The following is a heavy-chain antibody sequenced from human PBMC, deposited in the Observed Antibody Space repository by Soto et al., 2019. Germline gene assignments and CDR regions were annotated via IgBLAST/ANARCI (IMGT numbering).Heavy chain of an antibody. CDR1: GGSISGYY. Sequence: PSETLSLTCTVPGGSISGYYWTWIRQPPGKGLEWVGSLFYGGTTDYNPSLKSRLTMSLDTSKNQFSLKLSSVTAADTAVYYCARGGKNYGGEFVYWGQGTLVTSPQ. V-gene: IGHV4-39*07. D-gene: IGHD4-17*01. CDR2: LFYGGTT. J-gene: IGHJ4*02. CDR3: ARGGKNYGGEFVY.